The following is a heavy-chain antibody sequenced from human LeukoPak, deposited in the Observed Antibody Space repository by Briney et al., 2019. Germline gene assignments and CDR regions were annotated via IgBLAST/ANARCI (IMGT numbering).Heavy chain of an antibody. CDR1: GGSISSGGYY. CDR3: AREIQPDVPYFDY. D-gene: IGHD5-18*01. CDR2: IYHSGST. V-gene: IGHV4-30-2*01. J-gene: IGHJ4*02. Sequence: SETLSLTCTVSGGSISSGGYYWSWIGQPPGKALEWIGYIYHSGSTYYNPSLKSRVTISVDRSKNQFSLKLSSVTAADTAVYYCAREIQPDVPYFDYWGQGTLVTVSS.